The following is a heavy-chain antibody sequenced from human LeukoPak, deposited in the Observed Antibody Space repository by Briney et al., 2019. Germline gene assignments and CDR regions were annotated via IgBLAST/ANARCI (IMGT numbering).Heavy chain of an antibody. CDR2: IRYDGSNK. J-gene: IGHJ4*02. CDR1: GFTFSQYA. Sequence: QPGGSLRLSCAASGFTFSQYAMHWVRQAPGKGLEWVAFIRYDGSNKYYADSVKGRFTISRDNSKNTLYLQMNSLRAEDTAVYYCAKCDSSSWWEFDYWGQGTLVTVSS. V-gene: IGHV3-30*02. D-gene: IGHD6-13*01. CDR3: AKCDSSSWWEFDY.